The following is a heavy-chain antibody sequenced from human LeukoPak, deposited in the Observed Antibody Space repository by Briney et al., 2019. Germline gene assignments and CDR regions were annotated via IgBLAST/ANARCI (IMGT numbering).Heavy chain of an antibody. CDR3: AKDTGLTGTQYYYGMDV. J-gene: IGHJ6*02. CDR2: IKEDGSEK. CDR1: GFTYGSYW. Sequence: PGGSLRLSCAASGFTYGSYWMSWVRQAPGKGLEWVANIKEDGSEKYYVDSVKGRFTISRDNAKNSLYLQMNSLRAEDTALYYCAKDTGLTGTQYYYGMDVWGQGTTVTVSS. V-gene: IGHV3-7*03. D-gene: IGHD1-20*01.